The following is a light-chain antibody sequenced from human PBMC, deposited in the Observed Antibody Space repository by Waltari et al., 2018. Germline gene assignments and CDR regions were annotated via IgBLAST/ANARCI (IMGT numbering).Light chain of an antibody. Sequence: QSVLTQPPSVSGAPGQRVTISCTGSSSNIGAGYDVHWYQQFPGTAPKLLIYANTNRPSEVPDRFSGSKSGTSASLAITGLQAEDEADYYCQSYDSSLSGWVFGGGTKLTVL. CDR1: SSNIGAGYD. CDR3: QSYDSSLSGWV. CDR2: ANT. V-gene: IGLV1-40*01. J-gene: IGLJ3*02.